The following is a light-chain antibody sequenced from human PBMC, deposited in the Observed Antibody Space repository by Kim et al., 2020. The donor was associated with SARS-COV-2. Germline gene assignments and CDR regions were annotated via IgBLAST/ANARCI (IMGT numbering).Light chain of an antibody. CDR3: NSYTSSSTLV. CDR1: ISDIGSYSR. Sequence: GQSVTISCTGTISDIGSYSRVSWYQQSPGTAPKLIIYAVINRPSGVPDRFSGSRSGNTASLTISGLQTEDEADYYCNSYTSSSTLVFGGGTQLTVL. J-gene: IGLJ2*01. V-gene: IGLV2-18*02. CDR2: AVI.